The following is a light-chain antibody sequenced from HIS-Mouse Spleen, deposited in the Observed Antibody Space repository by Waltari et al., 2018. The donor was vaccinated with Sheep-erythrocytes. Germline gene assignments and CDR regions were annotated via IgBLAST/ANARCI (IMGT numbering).Light chain of an antibody. V-gene: IGKV1D-13*01. CDR1: QGISSA. CDR3: QQFNNYPRT. CDR2: DAS. J-gene: IGKJ1*01. Sequence: AFQLTQSPSSLSASVGDRVTITCRASQGISSAFAWYQQKPGKAPKLLIYDASSLESGVPSRFSGSGSGTDFTLTISSLQPEDFATYYCQQFNNYPRTFGQGTKVEIK.